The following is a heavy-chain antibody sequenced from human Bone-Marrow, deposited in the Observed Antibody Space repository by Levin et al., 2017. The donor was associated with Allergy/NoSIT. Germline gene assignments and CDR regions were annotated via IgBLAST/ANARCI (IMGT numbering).Heavy chain of an antibody. Sequence: ASVKVSCKASGYTFTDYHLHWVRQAPGRGLEWMGWINPRSGHTNHAQKFQDRVTMTRDTSINTAYMEMTRLTSDDTALYYFARDLGLLGWGGPPDYWGQGTLVTVAA. J-gene: IGHJ4*02. CDR2: INPRSGHT. D-gene: IGHD4-23*01. CDR1: GYTFTDYH. CDR3: ARDLGLLGWGGPPDY. V-gene: IGHV1-2*02.